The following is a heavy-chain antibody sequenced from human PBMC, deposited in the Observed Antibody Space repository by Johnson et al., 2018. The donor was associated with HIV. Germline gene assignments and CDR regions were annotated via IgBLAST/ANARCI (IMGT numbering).Heavy chain of an antibody. CDR1: GFTFSSYD. CDR3: AKGNGDYRSDAFDI. CDR2: IRSKAYTYAT. J-gene: IGHJ3*02. D-gene: IGHD4-17*01. V-gene: IGHV3-73*01. Sequence: MLLVESGGGLVQPGGSLRLSCAASGFTFSSYDMHWVRQAPEKGLEWVGRIRSKAYTYATAFAASVKGRFTISRDDSNNTAYLQMNSLRSEDTAVYFCAKGNGDYRSDAFDIWGQGTMVTVSS.